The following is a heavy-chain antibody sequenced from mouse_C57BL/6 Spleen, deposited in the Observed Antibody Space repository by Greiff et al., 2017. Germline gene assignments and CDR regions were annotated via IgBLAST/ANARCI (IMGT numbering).Heavy chain of an antibody. V-gene: IGHV14-4*01. CDR3: TRDYDGGGYAMDY. CDR2: IDPENGDT. D-gene: IGHD2-4*01. J-gene: IGHJ4*01. Sequence: EVQGVESGAELVRPGASVKLSCTASGFNIKDDYMHWVKQRPEQGLEWIGWIDPENGDTEYASKFQGKATITADTSSNTAYLQLSSLTSEDTAVYYCTRDYDGGGYAMDYWGQGTSVTVSS. CDR1: GFNIKDDY.